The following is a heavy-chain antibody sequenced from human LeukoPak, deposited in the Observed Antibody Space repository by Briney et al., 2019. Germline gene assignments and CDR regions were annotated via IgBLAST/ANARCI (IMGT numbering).Heavy chain of an antibody. CDR1: GGFISSGGYS. CDR2: IYHSGST. D-gene: IGHD3-10*01. J-gene: IGHJ4*02. Sequence: ASQTLSLTRAVSGGFISSGGYSWSWIRQPPGKGLEWIGYIYHSGSTYYNPSLKSRVTISVDRSKNQFSLKLSSVTAADTAVYYCARGRYYGSGSYYKNPRGYYFDYWGQGTLVTVSS. CDR3: ARGRYYGSGSYYKNPRGYYFDY. V-gene: IGHV4-30-2*01.